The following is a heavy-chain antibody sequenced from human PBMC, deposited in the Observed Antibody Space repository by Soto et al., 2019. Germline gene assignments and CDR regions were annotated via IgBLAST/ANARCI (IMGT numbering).Heavy chain of an antibody. CDR1: GFTFSNAW. Sequence: GGSLRLSCAASGFTFSNAWMSWVRQAPGKGLEWVGRIKSKTDGGTTDYAAPVKGRFTISRDDSKNTLYLQMNSLKTEDTAVYYCTTKLRGYSYGLYYYYGMDVWGQGTTVTSP. D-gene: IGHD5-18*01. J-gene: IGHJ6*02. CDR3: TTKLRGYSYGLYYYYGMDV. V-gene: IGHV3-15*01. CDR2: IKSKTDGGTT.